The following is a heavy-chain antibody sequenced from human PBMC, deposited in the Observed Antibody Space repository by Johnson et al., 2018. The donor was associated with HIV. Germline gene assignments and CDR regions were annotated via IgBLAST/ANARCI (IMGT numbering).Heavy chain of an antibody. CDR2: IDTAGDT. J-gene: IGHJ3*02. D-gene: IGHD3-10*01. CDR3: ARAGKWSGDAFDI. Sequence: VQLVESGGGLVQTGGSLRLSCAASGFTFSSYDMHWVRQTTGKGLEWVSVIDTAGDTYYAGSVKGRFTISRENAKKSLYLQMNSLRAGDTAVYYCARAGKWSGDAFDIWGQGTTVTVSS. CDR1: GFTFSSYD. V-gene: IGHV3-13*01.